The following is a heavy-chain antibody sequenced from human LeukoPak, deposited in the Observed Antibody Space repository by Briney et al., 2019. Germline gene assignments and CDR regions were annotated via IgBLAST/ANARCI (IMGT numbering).Heavy chain of an antibody. J-gene: IGHJ4*02. CDR3: ASWRGYSSSWYLDY. Sequence: SVKVSCKASGGTFSSYAISWVRQAPGQGLEWMGRIIPILGIANYAQKFQGRVTITADKSTSTAYMELSSLRSEDTAVYYCASWRGYSSSWYLDYWGQGTLVIVSS. CDR2: IIPILGIA. D-gene: IGHD6-13*01. CDR1: GGTFSSYA. V-gene: IGHV1-69*04.